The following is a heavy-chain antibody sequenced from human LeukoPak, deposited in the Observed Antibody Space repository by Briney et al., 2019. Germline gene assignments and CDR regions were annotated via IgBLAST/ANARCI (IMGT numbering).Heavy chain of an antibody. V-gene: IGHV3-7*01. CDR1: GFTFSSYW. CDR2: IKQDGSER. J-gene: IGHJ4*02. D-gene: IGHD1-26*01. CDR3: ARDKLVGPTQFDY. Sequence: PGGSLRLSCAASGFTFSSYWMSWVRQAPGKGLEWVANIKQDGSERYYVDSVTGRFTISRDNAKDSLYLQMNSLRAEDTAVYYCARDKLVGPTQFDYWGQGTLVTVSS.